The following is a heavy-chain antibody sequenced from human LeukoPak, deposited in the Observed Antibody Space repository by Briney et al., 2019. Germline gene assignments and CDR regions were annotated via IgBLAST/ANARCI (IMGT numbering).Heavy chain of an antibody. Sequence: SETLSLTCAVYGGSFSGYYWSWIRQPPGKGLEWIGEINHSGSTNYNPSLKSRVTISVDTSKNQFSLKLSSVTAADTAVYYCTRRREYSSGWYKPNWFDPWGQGTLVTVSS. D-gene: IGHD6-19*01. V-gene: IGHV4-34*01. J-gene: IGHJ5*02. CDR1: GGSFSGYY. CDR3: TRRREYSSGWYKPNWFDP. CDR2: INHSGST.